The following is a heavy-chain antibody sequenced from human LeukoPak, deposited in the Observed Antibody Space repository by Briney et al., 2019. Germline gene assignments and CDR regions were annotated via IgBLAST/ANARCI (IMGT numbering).Heavy chain of an antibody. J-gene: IGHJ3*02. D-gene: IGHD6-13*01. CDR3: AGSIAAAGTSAFDI. CDR2: ISSSGSTI. Sequence: PGGSLRLSCAASGFTFSDYYMSWIRQAPGKGLEGGSYISSSGSTIYYADSVKGRFTISRDNAKNSLYLQMNSLRAEDTAVYYCAGSIAAAGTSAFDIWGQGTMVTVSS. V-gene: IGHV3-11*01. CDR1: GFTFSDYY.